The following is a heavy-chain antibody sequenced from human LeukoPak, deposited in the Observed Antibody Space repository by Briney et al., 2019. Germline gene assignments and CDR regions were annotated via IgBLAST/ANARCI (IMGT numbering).Heavy chain of an antibody. J-gene: IGHJ6*04. CDR3: AELGITMIGGV. Sequence: GGSLRLSCAASGFTFSSYSMNWVRQAPGKGLEWVSYISSSSSTVYYADSVKGRFTISRDNAKNSLYLQMNSLRAEDTAVYYCAELGITMIGGVWGKGTTVTISS. CDR1: GFTFSSYS. D-gene: IGHD3-10*02. V-gene: IGHV3-48*01. CDR2: ISSSSSTV.